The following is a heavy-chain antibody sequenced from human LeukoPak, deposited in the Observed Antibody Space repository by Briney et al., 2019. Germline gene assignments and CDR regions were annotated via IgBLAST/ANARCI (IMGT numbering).Heavy chain of an antibody. CDR1: GDSISSDSSY. CDR2: IHHSGGT. V-gene: IGHV4-39*01. CDR3: ARRYTVMVARYFDY. Sequence: PSETLSLTCTVSGDSISSDSSYWGWIRQPPGKGLEWIGSIHHSGGTYYNPSLKSRVTISVDTSKNQFSLKLSPVTAADTAVYYCARRYTVMVARYFDYWGQGTLVTVSS. D-gene: IGHD5-18*01. J-gene: IGHJ4*02.